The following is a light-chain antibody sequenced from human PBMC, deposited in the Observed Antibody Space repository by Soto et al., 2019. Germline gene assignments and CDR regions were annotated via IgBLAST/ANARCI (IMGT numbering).Light chain of an antibody. J-gene: IGKJ2*01. V-gene: IGKV1-33*01. CDR3: LQYNNLPYT. CDR1: QDIGTF. Sequence: DIQLTQSPSSLSASIGDRVTFTCQASQDIGTFLNWFHQKPGEAPKLLVYDASNLETGFPSRFSGSGSGTHFTFTITSLQAEDVATYFCLQYNNLPYTFGRGTKLEIK. CDR2: DAS.